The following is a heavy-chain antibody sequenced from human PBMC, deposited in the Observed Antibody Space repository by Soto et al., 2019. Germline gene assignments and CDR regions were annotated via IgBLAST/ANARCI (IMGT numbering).Heavy chain of an antibody. CDR1: GYTFTSYA. V-gene: IGHV1-3*01. Sequence: ASVKVSCKASGYTFTSYAMHWVRQAPGQRLEWMGWINAGNGNTKYSQKFQGRVTITRDTSASTAYMELSSLRSEDTAVYYCAREVGDCTNGVCYRTSPNWFDPWGQGTLVTVSS. CDR3: AREVGDCTNGVCYRTSPNWFDP. J-gene: IGHJ5*02. D-gene: IGHD2-8*01. CDR2: INAGNGNT.